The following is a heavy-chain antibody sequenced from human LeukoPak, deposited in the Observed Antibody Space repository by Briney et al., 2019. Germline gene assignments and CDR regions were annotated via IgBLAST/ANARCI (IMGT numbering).Heavy chain of an antibody. CDR3: AREFRLVVPAACNWFDP. CDR2: VYYSGST. V-gene: IGHV4-59*01. D-gene: IGHD2-2*01. CDR1: GGSISSYY. Sequence: SETLSLTCTVSGGSISSYYWSWIRQPPGKGLEWIGYVYYSGSTNYNPSLKSRVTISVDTSKNQFSLKLSSVTAADTAVYYCAREFRLVVPAACNWFDPWGQGTLVTVSS. J-gene: IGHJ5*02.